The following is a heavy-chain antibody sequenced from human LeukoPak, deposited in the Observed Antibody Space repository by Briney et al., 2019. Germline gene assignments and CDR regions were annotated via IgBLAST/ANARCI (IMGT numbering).Heavy chain of an antibody. CDR3: ARDKWVT. CDR2: IYSGDNT. D-gene: IGHD5-18*01. V-gene: IGHV3-66*01. CDR1: GFTFSSYW. Sequence: GGSLRLSCAASGFTFSSYWMSWVRQAPGKGLEWVSVIYSGDNTYYADSVKGRFTITRDNSNNTLYLQMNSLRAEDTAVYYCARDKWVTWGQGTLVTVSS. J-gene: IGHJ4*02.